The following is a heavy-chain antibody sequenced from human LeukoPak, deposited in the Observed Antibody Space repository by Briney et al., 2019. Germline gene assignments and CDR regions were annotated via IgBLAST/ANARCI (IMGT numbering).Heavy chain of an antibody. CDR2: ISGSGGST. CDR3: AKDRRYSGRYHFDY. J-gene: IGHJ4*02. CDR1: GFTLTNYA. D-gene: IGHD1-26*01. V-gene: IGHV3-23*01. Sequence: GGSLRLSCAASGFTLTNYAMSWVRQPPGKGLEWVSAISGSGGSTFYADSVKGRFTISRDSSENTKYLQMNSLRVEDTAVYYCAKDRRYSGRYHFDYWGQGSLVTVSS.